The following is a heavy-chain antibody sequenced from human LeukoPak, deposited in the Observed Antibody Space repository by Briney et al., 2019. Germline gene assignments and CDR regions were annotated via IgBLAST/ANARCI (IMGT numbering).Heavy chain of an antibody. CDR2: IYYSGST. D-gene: IGHD1-20*01. V-gene: IGHV4-39*07. CDR1: GGSISSSSYY. Sequence: SETLSLTCTVSGGSISSSSYYWGWIRQPPGKGLEWIGSIYYSGSTYYNPSLKSRVTISVDTSKNQFSLKLSSVTAADTAVYYCARGITGTTGADYWGQGTLVTVSS. J-gene: IGHJ4*02. CDR3: ARGITGTTGADY.